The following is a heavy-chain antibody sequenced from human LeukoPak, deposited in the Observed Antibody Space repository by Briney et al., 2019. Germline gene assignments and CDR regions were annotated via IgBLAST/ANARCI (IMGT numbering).Heavy chain of an antibody. J-gene: IGHJ4*02. D-gene: IGHD5-24*01. CDR1: GGTFSSYA. CDR2: IIPIFGTA. CDR3: ARSRDSYNYFDY. Sequence: ASVKVSCKASGGTFSSYAISWVRQAPGQGLEWMGGIIPIFGTANYAQKFQGRVTITADESTSTAYMELSSLRSEDTAVYYCARSRDSYNYFDYWGQGTLVTVSS. V-gene: IGHV1-69*13.